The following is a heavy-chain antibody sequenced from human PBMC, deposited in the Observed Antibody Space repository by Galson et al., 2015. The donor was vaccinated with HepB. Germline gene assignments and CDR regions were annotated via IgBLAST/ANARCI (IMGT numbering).Heavy chain of an antibody. CDR1: GFTLSSFT. D-gene: IGHD4-23*01. V-gene: IGHV3-23*01. CDR3: ARQGIRGYYFDY. Sequence: SLRLSCAASGFTLSSFTMSWVRQAPGKGLECVSSITTSGGSTTYADSVKGGFTISRDNSKNTLYLQMNSLIAEDTAMYYCARQGIRGYYFDYWGQGTLVTVSS. J-gene: IGHJ4*02. CDR2: ITTSGGST.